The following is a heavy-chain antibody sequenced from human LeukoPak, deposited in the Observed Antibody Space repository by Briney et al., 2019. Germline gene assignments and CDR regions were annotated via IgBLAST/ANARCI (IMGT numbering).Heavy chain of an antibody. V-gene: IGHV4-61*01. Sequence: SETLSLTCTVSGGAVSSGSYYWSWIRPPPGKRLEGTWYIYYSGSTNYNPSLKSRVTISVDTSKNQYSLKLSSVTAADTAVYYCARDRKAARAHAFDIWGQGTMVTVCS. CDR3: ARDRKAARAHAFDI. CDR1: GGAVSSGSYY. J-gene: IGHJ3*02. D-gene: IGHD6-13*01. CDR2: IYYSGST.